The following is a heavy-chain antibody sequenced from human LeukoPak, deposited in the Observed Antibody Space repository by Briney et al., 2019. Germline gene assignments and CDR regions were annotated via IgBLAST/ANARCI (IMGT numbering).Heavy chain of an antibody. J-gene: IGHJ5*02. CDR2: IIPILGIA. V-gene: IGHV1-69*02. Sequence: VASVKVSCKASGGTFSSYTISWVRQAPGQGLEWMARIIPILGIANYAQKFQGRVTITADESTSTAYMELSSLRSEDTAVYYCARGRSYSNYGRWFDPWGQGTLDTVSS. CDR1: GGTFSSYT. D-gene: IGHD4-11*01. CDR3: ARGRSYSNYGRWFDP.